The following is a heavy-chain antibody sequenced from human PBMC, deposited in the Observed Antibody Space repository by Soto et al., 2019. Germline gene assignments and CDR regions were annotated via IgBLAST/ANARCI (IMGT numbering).Heavy chain of an antibody. D-gene: IGHD3-10*01. CDR2: IKSKTDGWTT. CDR3: TTNPPSLWFGELLEDLKHMDV. J-gene: IGHJ6*03. Sequence: GGSLRLSCAASGFTFSNAWMSWVRQAPGKGLEWVGRIKSKTDGWTTDDAAPVKGRFTISRDDSKNTRYLQMNSLKTEETAEYYGTTNPPSLWFGELLEDLKHMDVWGKGTTVTVSS. V-gene: IGHV3-15*01. CDR1: GFTFSNAW.